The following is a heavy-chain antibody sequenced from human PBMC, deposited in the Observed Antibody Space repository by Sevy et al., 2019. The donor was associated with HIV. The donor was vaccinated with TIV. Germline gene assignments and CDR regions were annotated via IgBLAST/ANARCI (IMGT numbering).Heavy chain of an antibody. D-gene: IGHD2-15*01. J-gene: IGHJ6*02. Sequence: GGSLRLSCVVSGFSVSSNYMSWVRQAPGKGLEWVSNIYSDGRTYYADSVRGRFTISRDTSKNTVYLEMKSLRAEDTAVSYCTREDIVLGEDNYDGMDVWGHGTTVTVSS. CDR2: IYSDGRT. V-gene: IGHV3-53*01. CDR1: GFSVSSNY. CDR3: TREDIVLGEDNYDGMDV.